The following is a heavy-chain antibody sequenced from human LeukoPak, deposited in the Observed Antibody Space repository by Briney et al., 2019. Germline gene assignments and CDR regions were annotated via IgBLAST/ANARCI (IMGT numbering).Heavy chain of an antibody. J-gene: IGHJ4*02. CDR1: GFTFSSYG. CDR2: IWYGGSNK. V-gene: IGHV3-33*06. CDR3: AKDPRTVYGSGSYGSDY. D-gene: IGHD3-10*01. Sequence: PGGSLRLSCAASGFTFSSYGMHWVRQAPGKGLEWVAVIWYGGSNKYYADSVKGRFTISRDNSKNTLYLQMNSLRAEDTAVYYCAKDPRTVYGSGSYGSDYWGQGTLVTVSS.